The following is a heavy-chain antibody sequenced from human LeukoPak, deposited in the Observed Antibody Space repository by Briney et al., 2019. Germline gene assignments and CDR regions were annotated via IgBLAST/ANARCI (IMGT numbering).Heavy chain of an antibody. CDR3: ARASGPAGNYDYVWGSYRYNDDAFDI. V-gene: IGHV1-2*04. CDR2: INPNSGGT. D-gene: IGHD3-16*02. Sequence: ASVKVSCKASGYTLTGYYMHWVRQAPGQGLEWMGWINPNSGGTNYAQKFQGWVTMTRDTSISTAYMELSRLRSDDTAVYYCARASGPAGNYDYVWGSYRYNDDAFDIWGQGTMVTVSS. J-gene: IGHJ3*02. CDR1: GYTLTGYY.